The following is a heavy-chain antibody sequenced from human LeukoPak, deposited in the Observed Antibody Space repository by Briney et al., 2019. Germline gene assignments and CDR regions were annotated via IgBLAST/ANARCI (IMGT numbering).Heavy chain of an antibody. CDR2: IYHSGST. D-gene: IGHD2-21*01. CDR1: GGSISSYY. J-gene: IGHJ4*02. Sequence: PSETLSLTCTVSGGSISSYYWSWIRQPPGKGLEWIGYIYHSGSTYYNPSLKSRVTISVDRSKNQFSLKLSSVTAADTAVYYCARYCGGDCYSARGFDYWGQGTLVTVSS. V-gene: IGHV4-59*12. CDR3: ARYCGGDCYSARGFDY.